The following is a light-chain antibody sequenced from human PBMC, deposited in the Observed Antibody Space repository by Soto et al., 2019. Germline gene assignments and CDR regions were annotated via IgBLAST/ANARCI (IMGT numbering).Light chain of an antibody. J-gene: IGKJ2*01. CDR1: QTVSSSY. V-gene: IGKV3-20*01. CDR2: GAS. CDR3: QHYGSSPF. Sequence: EIVLTQSPGTLSLSPGERATLSCRASQTVSSSYLAWYQQKHGQPPRLLIYGASSRFTGIPDRFSGSGSGTDFPLTISRLEPEDFAGYYCQHYGSSPFFGQGTKLEIK.